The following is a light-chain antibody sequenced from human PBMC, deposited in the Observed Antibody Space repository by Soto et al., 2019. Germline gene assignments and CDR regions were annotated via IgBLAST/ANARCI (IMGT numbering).Light chain of an antibody. CDR2: KVS. J-gene: IGKJ5*01. CDR3: MQGTHWPPIT. V-gene: IGKV2-30*01. CDR1: HSLVFSDGNTY. Sequence: DVVMTQSPLSLPVTLGQPASISYRSSHSLVFSDGNTYLNWFQQRPGQSPRRLIYKVSNRDSGVPDRFSGSGSGTDFTLKISRVEADDVGVYYCMQGTHWPPITFGQGTRLEIK.